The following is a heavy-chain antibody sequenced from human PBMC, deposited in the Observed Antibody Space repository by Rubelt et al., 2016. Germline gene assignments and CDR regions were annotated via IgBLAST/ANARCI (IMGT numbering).Heavy chain of an antibody. CDR1: GYSISSGYY. CDR2: IYYSGST. Sequence: VKPSGTLSLTCTVSGYSISSGYYWGWIRQPPGKGLEWIGYIYYSGSTNYNPSPKSRVTISVDTSKNQFSLKLSSVTAADTAVYYCARAYSSSSELDYWGQGTLVTVSS. V-gene: IGHV4-38-2*02. J-gene: IGHJ4*02. CDR3: ARAYSSSSELDY. D-gene: IGHD6-6*01.